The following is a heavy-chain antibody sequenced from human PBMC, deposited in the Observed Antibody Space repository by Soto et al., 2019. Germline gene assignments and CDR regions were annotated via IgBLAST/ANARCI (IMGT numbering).Heavy chain of an antibody. D-gene: IGHD5-12*01. Sequence: SSETLSLTCTVSGASISSYDWSWIRRPPGKGLEWIGHIPYSGSTNYKPSLKSRVTISVDTSKKQFSLKLTSVTAADTAVYYCARGRDGYNYPNFDYWGQGTLVTVSS. J-gene: IGHJ4*02. CDR2: IPYSGST. CDR1: GASISSYD. V-gene: IGHV4-59*01. CDR3: ARGRDGYNYPNFDY.